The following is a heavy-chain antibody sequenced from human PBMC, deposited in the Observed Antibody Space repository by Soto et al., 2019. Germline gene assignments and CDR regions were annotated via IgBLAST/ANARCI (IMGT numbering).Heavy chain of an antibody. V-gene: IGHV1-18*01. CDR3: ASYRCSSSL. CDR1: GYTFTNYG. D-gene: IGHD6-6*01. CDR2: ISAYNRKT. Sequence: QAQLVQSGAEVKKPGASVKVSCKASGYTFTNYGISWVRQAPGQGLEWMGWISAYNRKTDYAQKFQGRVIMTTDTSTSTAYVGLRSLRSDATAVYYCASYRCSSSLWGQGTLVTVSS. J-gene: IGHJ4*02.